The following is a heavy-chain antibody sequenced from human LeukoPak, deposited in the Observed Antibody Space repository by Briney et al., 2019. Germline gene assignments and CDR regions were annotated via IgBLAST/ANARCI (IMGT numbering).Heavy chain of an antibody. CDR3: ARDLGYCTNGVCHTRFDY. CDR1: GLTFSNYA. Sequence: LGGSLRLSCAASGLTFSNYAMTWVRQAPGEGLEWVSAISTNGDRTYYADSVKGRFTVSRDNFKNTLYLQMNSLRAEDTAVYYCARDLGYCTNGVCHTRFDYWGQGTLVAVSS. J-gene: IGHJ4*02. D-gene: IGHD2-8*01. CDR2: ISTNGDRT. V-gene: IGHV3-23*01.